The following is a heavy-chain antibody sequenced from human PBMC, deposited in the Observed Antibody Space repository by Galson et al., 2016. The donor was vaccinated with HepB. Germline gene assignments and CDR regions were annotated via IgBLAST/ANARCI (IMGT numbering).Heavy chain of an antibody. CDR1: GGSMGGGSYY. CDR2: VYSSGSI. D-gene: IGHD5-24*01. J-gene: IGHJ6*04. Sequence: TLSLTCTVTGGSMGGGSYYWTWIRQPAGKGLEWIGRVYSSGSINYNPSLKTRVTISVDTSKNQFSLKLSSLTAADTAVYYCAREDGSGGYYYGMDVWGKGTTVTVSS. CDR3: AREDGSGGYYYGMDV. V-gene: IGHV4-61*02.